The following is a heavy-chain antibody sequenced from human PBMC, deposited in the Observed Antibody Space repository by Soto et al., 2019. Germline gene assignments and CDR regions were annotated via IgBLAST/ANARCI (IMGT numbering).Heavy chain of an antibody. CDR3: ARHGYNYGGGYFDY. CDR2: IYSGGST. D-gene: IGHD5-18*01. J-gene: IGHJ4*02. Sequence: EVQLVESGGGLVQPGGSLRLSCAASGVTVSSNYMSWVRQAPGKGLEWVSVIYSGGSTYYADSVKDRFTISRDNSKNTLYLPMNSLRAEDTAVYYCARHGYNYGGGYFDYWGQGTLVTVSS. V-gene: IGHV3-66*04. CDR1: GVTVSSNY.